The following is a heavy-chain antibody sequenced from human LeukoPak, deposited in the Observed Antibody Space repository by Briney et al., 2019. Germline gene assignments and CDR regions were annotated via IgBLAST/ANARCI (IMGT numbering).Heavy chain of an antibody. V-gene: IGHV4-39*01. D-gene: IGHD5-12*01. CDR3: ARRSGYDYMFDY. CDR2: IYYSGRT. CDR1: GGSISSSSYY. Sequence: AETLSLTCTVSGGSISSSSYYWVRIRQPPGTGLEWIGSIYYSGRTYYNPSLKSRVTISVDTSKNQFSLKLSSVTAADTAVYYCARRSGYDYMFDYWGQGTLVTVSS. J-gene: IGHJ4*02.